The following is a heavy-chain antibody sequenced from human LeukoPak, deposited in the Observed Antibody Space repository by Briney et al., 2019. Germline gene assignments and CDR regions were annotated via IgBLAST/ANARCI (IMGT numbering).Heavy chain of an antibody. CDR3: ARGVGFGELLFRDY. Sequence: ASVKVSCNASGYTFTGYYMHWVRQAPGQGLEWMGWINPNSGGTNYAQKFQGRVTMTRDTSISTAYMELSRLRSDDTAVYYCARGVGFGELLFRDYWGQGTLVTVSS. D-gene: IGHD3-10*01. CDR1: GYTFTGYY. CDR2: INPNSGGT. V-gene: IGHV1-2*02. J-gene: IGHJ4*02.